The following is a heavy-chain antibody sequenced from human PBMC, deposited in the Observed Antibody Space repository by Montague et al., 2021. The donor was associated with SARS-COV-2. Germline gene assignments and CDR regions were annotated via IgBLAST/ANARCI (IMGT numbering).Heavy chain of an antibody. D-gene: IGHD2-15*01. Sequence: SRRLSCAASGFTFNNYWFHWVRQVPGKGLVWVSRIDRGGTNTNYADSVKGRFIISRDNAKNTLYLQMNSLRVEDTALYYCAGAPDCGGGSCNSYSYYGTDVWGQGTTVTVSS. J-gene: IGHJ6*02. V-gene: IGHV3-74*01. CDR1: GFTFNNYW. CDR2: IDRGGTNT. CDR3: AGAPDCGGGSCNSYSYYGTDV.